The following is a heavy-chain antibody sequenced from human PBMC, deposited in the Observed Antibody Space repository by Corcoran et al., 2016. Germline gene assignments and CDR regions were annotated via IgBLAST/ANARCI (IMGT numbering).Heavy chain of an antibody. CDR1: GGSISSYY. CDR3: ARTDHADDAFDI. CDR2: IYYSGST. J-gene: IGHJ3*02. V-gene: IGHV4-59*01. Sequence: QVQLQESGPGLVKPSETLSLTCNVSGGSISSYYWSWIRQPPGKGLELIGYIYYSGSTNYNPSLKSRGTISVDTSKNQFSLKLSSVTAADTAVYYCARTDHADDAFDIWGQGTMVTFSS.